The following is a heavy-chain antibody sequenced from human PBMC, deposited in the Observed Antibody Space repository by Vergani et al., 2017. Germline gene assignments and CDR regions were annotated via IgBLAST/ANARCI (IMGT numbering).Heavy chain of an antibody. Sequence: QVQLVESGGGVVQPGRSLRLSCAASGFTFSSYGMHWVRQAPGKGLEWVAVIWYVGSNKYYADSVKGRFTISRDKSKNTLYLQMNSLRAEDTAVYYCARVSYGGSRDYWGQGTLVTVSS. CDR3: ARVSYGGSRDY. V-gene: IGHV3-33*01. CDR2: IWYVGSNK. CDR1: GFTFSSYG. D-gene: IGHD2-15*01. J-gene: IGHJ4*02.